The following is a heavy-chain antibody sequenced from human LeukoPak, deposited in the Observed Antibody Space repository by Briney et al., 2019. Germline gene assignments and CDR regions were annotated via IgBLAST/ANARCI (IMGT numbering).Heavy chain of an antibody. D-gene: IGHD6-13*01. V-gene: IGHV1-2*02. CDR3: ARVAAAGTGIFVNFYYSMDI. CDR1: GYTFTGYY. J-gene: IGHJ6*03. CDR2: INPNSGGT. Sequence: GASVKVSCKASGYTFTGYYMHWVRQAPGQGLEWMGWINPNSGGTNYAQKFQGRVTMTRDTSISTAYMELSRLRSDDTAVYYCARVAAAGTGIFVNFYYSMDIWGKGTTVTISS.